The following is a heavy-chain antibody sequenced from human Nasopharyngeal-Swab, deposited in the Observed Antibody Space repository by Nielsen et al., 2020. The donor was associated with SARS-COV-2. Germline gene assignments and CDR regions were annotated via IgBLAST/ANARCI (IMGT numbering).Heavy chain of an antibody. CDR2: IKQDGSEI. CDR1: GFNFDDYW. J-gene: IGHJ6*03. Sequence: GGSLRLSCVASGFNFDDYWMSWVRQAPGKGLEWVANIKQDGSEIFYLDSVKGRFTVSRDNAQKSVYLQMTDLRAEDTAAYFCTRGDGRDVWGKGTTVTVS. D-gene: IGHD2-21*02. V-gene: IGHV3-7*03. CDR3: TRGDGRDV.